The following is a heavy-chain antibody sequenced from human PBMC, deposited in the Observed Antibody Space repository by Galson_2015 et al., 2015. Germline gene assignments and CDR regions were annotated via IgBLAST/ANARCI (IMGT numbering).Heavy chain of an antibody. D-gene: IGHD3-3*01. J-gene: IGHJ4*02. CDR1: GFSLSSNGVG. CDR2: VYWDDNK. V-gene: IGHV2-5*02. Sequence: PALVKPTQTLTLTCTFSGFSLSSNGVGVGWIRQPPGKALEWLALVYWDDNKRYNPSLNSRLTITKDTSKNQVVLTMTNMDPVDTATYYCARRMTISGVVIGVDYWGQGILVTVSS. CDR3: ARRMTISGVVIGVDY.